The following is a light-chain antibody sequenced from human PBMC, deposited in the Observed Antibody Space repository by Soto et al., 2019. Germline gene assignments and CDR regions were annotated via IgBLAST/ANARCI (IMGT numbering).Light chain of an antibody. CDR2: EVS. V-gene: IGLV2-14*01. J-gene: IGLJ3*02. CDR1: SSDVGGYNH. Sequence: QSVLTQPASVSGSPGQSITISCTGTSSDVGGYNHVSWYQQYPGKAPKLMIYEVSNRPSGVFNRFSGSKSGNTASLTISGLQAEDEADYYCSSYTSSDTWVFGGGTKLTVL. CDR3: SSYTSSDTWV.